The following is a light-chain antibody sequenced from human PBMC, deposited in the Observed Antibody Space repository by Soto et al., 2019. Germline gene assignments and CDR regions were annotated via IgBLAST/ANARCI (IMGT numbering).Light chain of an antibody. V-gene: IGLV2-14*01. Sequence: QSVLTQPASVSGSPGQSITISCTGSSSDIGAYNYVSWFQQYPGKAPKLIISEVSNRPSGVSNRFFGSKSGTAASLTISGLQTEDEADYFCFSFTTDWTHVFGTGTKLTVL. CDR2: EVS. CDR3: FSFTTDWTHV. CDR1: SSDIGAYNY. J-gene: IGLJ1*01.